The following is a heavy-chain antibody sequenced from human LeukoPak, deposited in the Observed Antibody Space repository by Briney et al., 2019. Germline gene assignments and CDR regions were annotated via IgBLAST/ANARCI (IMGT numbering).Heavy chain of an antibody. V-gene: IGHV3-74*01. Sequence: GGSLRLSCAASGFTFSSYWMHWVRQAPGKGLVWVSRINSDGSSTSYADSVKGRFTISRDNAKNTLYLQMNSLRAEDTAAYYCARDRQEYYDFWSGPGYWGQGTLVTVSS. D-gene: IGHD3-3*01. J-gene: IGHJ4*02. CDR2: INSDGSST. CDR1: GFTFSSYW. CDR3: ARDRQEYYDFWSGPGY.